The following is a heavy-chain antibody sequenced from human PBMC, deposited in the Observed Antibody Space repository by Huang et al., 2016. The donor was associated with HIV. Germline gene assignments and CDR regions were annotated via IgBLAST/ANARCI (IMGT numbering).Heavy chain of an antibody. D-gene: IGHD3-22*01. Sequence: VQLLEFGGGLARLGGSLGLSCVASGYRFSTYIMKWVRQAPGKGLEWVSYIRKTSGDTSYAESVKGRFTVSRDNVKNALYLQMNRLRVEDTAMYYCVRDSSSGLQLRYWGQGALVIVS. CDR1: GYRFSTYI. CDR3: VRDSSSGLQLRY. V-gene: IGHV3-48*01. CDR2: IRKTSGDT. J-gene: IGHJ4*02.